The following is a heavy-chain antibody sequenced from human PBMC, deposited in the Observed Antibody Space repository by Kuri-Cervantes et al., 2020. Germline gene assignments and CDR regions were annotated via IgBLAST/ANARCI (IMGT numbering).Heavy chain of an antibody. CDR2: IWYDGSNK. V-gene: IGHV3-33*01. CDR3: AREAPGSSSYVFDY. D-gene: IGHD2-15*01. CDR1: GFTFSSYG. J-gene: IGHJ4*02. Sequence: GESLKISCAASGFTFSSYGMHWVRQAPGKGLEWVAVIWYDGSNKYYADSVKGRFTFSRDNSKNTLYLQMNSLRAEDTAVYYCAREAPGSSSYVFDYWGQGTLVTVSS.